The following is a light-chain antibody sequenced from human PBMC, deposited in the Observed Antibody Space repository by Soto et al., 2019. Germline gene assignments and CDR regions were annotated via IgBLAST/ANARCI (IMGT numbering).Light chain of an antibody. CDR2: GAS. CDR3: QQYNNWPIT. Sequence: EIVMTQSPATLSVSPEERATLSCRASQSVSSNLAWYQQKPGQAPRLLIYGASTRATGIPARFSGSGSGTEFTLTISSLQSEDFAVYYCQQYNNWPITFGQGTRLEIK. J-gene: IGKJ5*01. CDR1: QSVSSN. V-gene: IGKV3-15*01.